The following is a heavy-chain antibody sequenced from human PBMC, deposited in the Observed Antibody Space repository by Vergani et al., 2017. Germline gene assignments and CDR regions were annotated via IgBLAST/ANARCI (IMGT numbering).Heavy chain of an antibody. CDR3: ARVMVGATTVWFDP. CDR1: GGSISSGSYY. V-gene: IGHV4-61*02. CDR2: IYTSGST. J-gene: IGHJ5*02. D-gene: IGHD1-26*01. Sequence: QVPLQESGPGLVQPSQTLSLTCTVSGGSISSGSYYWSWIRQPAGKGLEWIGRIYTSGSTNYNPSLKSRVTISVDTSKNQFSLKLSSVTAADTAVYYCARVMVGATTVWFDPWGQGTLVTVSS.